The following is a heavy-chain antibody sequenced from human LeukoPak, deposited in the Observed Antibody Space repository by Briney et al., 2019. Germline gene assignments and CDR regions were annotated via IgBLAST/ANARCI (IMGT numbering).Heavy chain of an antibody. CDR2: INHSGST. V-gene: IGHV4-34*01. CDR3: ARRAYYDSSGYGY. J-gene: IGHJ4*02. D-gene: IGHD3-22*01. Sequence: SETLSLTCAVYGGSFSGYYWSWIRQPPGKGLEWIGEINHSGSTNYNPSLKSRVTISVDTSKNQFSLKLSSVTATDTAVYYCARRAYYDSSGYGYWGQGTLVTVSS. CDR1: GGSFSGYY.